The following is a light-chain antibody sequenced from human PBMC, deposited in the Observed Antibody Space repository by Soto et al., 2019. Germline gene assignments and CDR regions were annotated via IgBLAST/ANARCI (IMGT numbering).Light chain of an antibody. CDR3: QHYNSYSEA. Sequence: DIQRTQSPSTLSGSVGDRVTITCRASQTISSWLAWYQQKPGKAPKLLIYKASTLKSGVPSRFSGSGSGTESTLTISSLPPDDFATYYCQHYNSYSEAFGQGTKVDIK. CDR2: KAS. CDR1: QTISSW. J-gene: IGKJ1*01. V-gene: IGKV1-5*03.